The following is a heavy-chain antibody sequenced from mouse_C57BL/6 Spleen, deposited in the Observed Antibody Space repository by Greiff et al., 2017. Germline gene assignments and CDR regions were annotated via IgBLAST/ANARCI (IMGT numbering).Heavy chain of an antibody. CDR3: ARENYGWNY. J-gene: IGHJ2*01. Sequence: EVKLQESGPGLVKPSQSLSLTCSVTGYSITSGYYWNWIRQFPGNKLEWMGYISYDGSNNSNPSLKNRISITRDTSKNQFFLKLNSVTTEDTATYYCARENYGWNYWGQGTTLTVSS. V-gene: IGHV3-6*01. D-gene: IGHD1-2*01. CDR1: GYSITSGYY. CDR2: ISYDGSN.